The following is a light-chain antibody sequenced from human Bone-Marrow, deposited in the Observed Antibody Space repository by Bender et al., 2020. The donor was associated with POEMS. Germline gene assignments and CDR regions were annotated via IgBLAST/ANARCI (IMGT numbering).Light chain of an antibody. J-gene: IGLJ3*02. CDR2: INN. CDR1: SSNIGTNP. Sequence: QSVLTQPHSASGTPGQRVTISCSGSSSNIGTNPVNWYQQLPGTAPKLLIYINNQRPSGVPDRFSGSKSGTSASLAISGLRSDDEADYYCAAWDDNLDAWVFGGGTKLTVL. V-gene: IGLV1-44*01. CDR3: AAWDDNLDAWV.